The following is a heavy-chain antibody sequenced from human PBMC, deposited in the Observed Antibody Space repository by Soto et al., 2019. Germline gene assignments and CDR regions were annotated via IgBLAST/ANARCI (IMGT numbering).Heavy chain of an antibody. J-gene: IGHJ4*02. Sequence: EVQLVDSGGGLVQPGGSLRLSCAVSGFTFSSYEFNWVRQAPGKGLEWVSYISSSGSDIYYADSVKGRFIISRDNAKNSLYLQMNSLRAEDTAVYYCARGDYGDYGYYFDYWGQGTLVTVSS. CDR1: GFTFSSYE. CDR2: ISSSGSDI. V-gene: IGHV3-48*03. D-gene: IGHD4-17*01. CDR3: ARGDYGDYGYYFDY.